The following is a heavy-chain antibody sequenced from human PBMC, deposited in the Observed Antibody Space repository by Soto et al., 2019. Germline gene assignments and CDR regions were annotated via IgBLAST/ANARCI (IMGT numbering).Heavy chain of an antibody. Sequence: QVQLVESGGGVVQPGGSLRLSCTASGFTLSNVGMHWVRQAPGKGLEWVAIIWYDGSKKVYGDSVKGRFTISRDTSKNTLYLQMNNVIAEDTVFYFCASDEHIIGGVRSGMDVWGQGTTVTVSS. CDR2: IWYDGSKK. D-gene: IGHD3-16*01. CDR1: GFTLSNVG. J-gene: IGHJ6*02. CDR3: ASDEHIIGGVRSGMDV. V-gene: IGHV3-33*01.